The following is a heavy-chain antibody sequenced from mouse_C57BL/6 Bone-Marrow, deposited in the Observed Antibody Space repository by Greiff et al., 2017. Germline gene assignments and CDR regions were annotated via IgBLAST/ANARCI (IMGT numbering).Heavy chain of an antibody. Sequence: QVQLQQPGAELVKPGASVKLSCKASGYTFTSYWMQWVKQRPGQGLEWIGEIDPSDSYTNYNQKFKGKATLTVDTSSSTAYMQLSSLTSEDSAVYYCARQDLTGTDDWGQGTTLTVSS. V-gene: IGHV1-50*01. J-gene: IGHJ2*01. CDR1: GYTFTSYW. CDR3: ARQDLTGTDD. CDR2: IDPSDSYT. D-gene: IGHD4-1*01.